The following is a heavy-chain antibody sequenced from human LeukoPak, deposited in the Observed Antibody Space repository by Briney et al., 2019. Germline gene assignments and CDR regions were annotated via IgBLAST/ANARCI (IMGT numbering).Heavy chain of an antibody. CDR3: ARDRLTGTTDD. CDR2: IYTSGST. CDR1: GGSISSGSYY. D-gene: IGHD1-20*01. J-gene: IGHJ4*02. V-gene: IGHV4-61*02. Sequence: PSQTLSLTCTVSGGSISSGSYYWSWIRQPAGKGLEWSGRIYTSGSTNYNPSLKSRVTISVDTSKNQFSLKLSSVTAADTAVYYCARDRLTGTTDDWGQGTLVTVSS.